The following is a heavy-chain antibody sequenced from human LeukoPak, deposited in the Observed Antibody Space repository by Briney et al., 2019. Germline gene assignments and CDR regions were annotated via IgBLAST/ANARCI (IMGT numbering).Heavy chain of an antibody. Sequence: PGGSLRLSCAVSGFSLSNYGMHWVRQAPGKGLEWVAVISYDGSYVMYAASVKGRFTISRDNSNNTLSLQMNSLRTEDTAVYYCSSPYNGIATIGAVYWGQGTLVTVSS. D-gene: IGHD6-13*01. CDR2: ISYDGSYV. CDR3: SSPYNGIATIGAVY. V-gene: IGHV3-30*03. J-gene: IGHJ4*02. CDR1: GFSLSNYG.